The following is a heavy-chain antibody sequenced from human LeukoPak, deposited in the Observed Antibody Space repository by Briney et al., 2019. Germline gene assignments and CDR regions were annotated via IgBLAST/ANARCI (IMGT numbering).Heavy chain of an antibody. V-gene: IGHV1-2*06. Sequence: ASVKVSCKASGYTFTGYYMHWVRQAPGQGLEWMGRINPNSGGTNYAQKFQGRVTMTRDTSISTAYMELSRLRSDDTAVYYCARSRVGATSSFDYWGQGTLVTVFS. CDR3: ARSRVGATSSFDY. CDR2: INPNSGGT. CDR1: GYTFTGYY. J-gene: IGHJ4*02. D-gene: IGHD1-26*01.